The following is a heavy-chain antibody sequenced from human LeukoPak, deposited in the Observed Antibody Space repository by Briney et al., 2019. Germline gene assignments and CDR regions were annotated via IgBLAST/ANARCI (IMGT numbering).Heavy chain of an antibody. D-gene: IGHD1-26*01. CDR2: IYYSGST. Sequence: SETLSLTCTVSGGSISSYYWSWIRQPPGKGLEWIGYIYYSGSTNYNPSLKSRVTISVDTSKNQFSLKLSSVTAADTAVYYCARDLVGANDYWGQGTLVTVSS. V-gene: IGHV4-59*01. CDR3: ARDLVGANDY. J-gene: IGHJ4*02. CDR1: GGSISSYY.